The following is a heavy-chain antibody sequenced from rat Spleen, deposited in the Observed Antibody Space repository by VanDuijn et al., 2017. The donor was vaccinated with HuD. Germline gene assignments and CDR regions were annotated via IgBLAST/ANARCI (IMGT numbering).Heavy chain of an antibody. Sequence: EVQLMESDGGLVQPGRSLKLSCAASGFTFNDYYMAWVRQAPKEGLEWVASISFEGTNTYYGDSVKGRFTISRDNAKSTLYLQMNSLRSEDTATYYCARHGTWTWYFDFWGPGTMVTVSS. CDR1: GFTFNDYY. V-gene: IGHV5-22*01. D-gene: IGHD5-1*01. CDR3: ARHGTWTWYFDF. J-gene: IGHJ1*01. CDR2: ISFEGTNT.